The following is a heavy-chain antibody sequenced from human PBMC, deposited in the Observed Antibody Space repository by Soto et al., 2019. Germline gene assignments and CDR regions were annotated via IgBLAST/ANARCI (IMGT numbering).Heavy chain of an antibody. V-gene: IGHV2-5*02. CDR1: GFSLSTTGVG. Sequence: QITLKESGPTLVKPTQTLTLTCTFSGFSLSTTGVGVGWIRQPPGKALEWLALIYWDDDKRYSPSLKSRLTIPKDTSKNQVVLTMTNMDPVDTATYYCARGSGPADYWGQGTLVTVSS. D-gene: IGHD3-10*01. CDR3: ARGSGPADY. CDR2: IYWDDDK. J-gene: IGHJ4*02.